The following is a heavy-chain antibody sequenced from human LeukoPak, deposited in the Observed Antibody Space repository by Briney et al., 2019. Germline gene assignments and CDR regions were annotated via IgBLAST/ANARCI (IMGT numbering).Heavy chain of an antibody. J-gene: IGHJ6*03. CDR2: INSDGSSK. V-gene: IGHV3-74*01. CDR3: ARGGWFGELVRRFGYYYYYMDV. Sequence: PGGSLRLSCAASGFTFSSYWMHWVRQAPGKGLVWVSRINSDGSSKSYADSVKGRFTISRDNAKNTLYLQMNSLRAEDTAVYYCARGGWFGELVRRFGYYYYYMDVWGKGTTVTVSS. D-gene: IGHD3-10*01. CDR1: GFTFSSYW.